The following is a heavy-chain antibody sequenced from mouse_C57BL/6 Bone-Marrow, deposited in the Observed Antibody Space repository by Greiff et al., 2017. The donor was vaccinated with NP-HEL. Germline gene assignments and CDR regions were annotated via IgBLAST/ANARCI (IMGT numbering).Heavy chain of an antibody. CDR1: GFSLTSYG. V-gene: IGHV2-2*01. CDR2: IWSGGST. Sequence: QVQLKESGPGLVQPSQSLSITCTVSGFSLTSYGVHWVRQSPGKGLEWLGVIWSGGSTDYNAAFISRLSISKDNSKSQVFFKMNSLQADDTAIYYCARKKEHSNEGFAYWGQGTLVTVSA. D-gene: IGHD2-5*01. J-gene: IGHJ3*01. CDR3: ARKKEHSNEGFAY.